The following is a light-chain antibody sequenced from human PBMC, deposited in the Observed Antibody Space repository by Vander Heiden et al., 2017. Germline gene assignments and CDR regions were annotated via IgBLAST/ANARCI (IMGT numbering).Light chain of an antibody. CDR3: QQYGRSPYT. V-gene: IGKV3-20*01. CDR1: QSVSGSS. Sequence: EIVLTHSPGTLSLSPGERATLSCRASQSVSGSSLAWYQHKPGQGPRVLIYDASSRATGIPDRFSGSGSGTEFTLNINRLEPGDFAVYYCQQYGRSPYTFGQGTKLEIK. J-gene: IGKJ2*01. CDR2: DAS.